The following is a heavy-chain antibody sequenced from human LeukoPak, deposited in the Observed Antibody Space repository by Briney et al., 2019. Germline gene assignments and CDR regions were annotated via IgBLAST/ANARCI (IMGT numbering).Heavy chain of an antibody. CDR1: GFTFSSYA. D-gene: IGHD5-12*01. J-gene: IGHJ4*02. V-gene: IGHV3-30*04. Sequence: QPGRSLRLSCAASGFTFSSYAMHWVRQAPGKGLEWVAVISYDGSNKYYADSVRGRFTISRDNSKNTLYLQMYSLRAEDTAVYYCAREPAFYSGYDYWGQGTLVTVSS. CDR3: AREPAFYSGYDY. CDR2: ISYDGSNK.